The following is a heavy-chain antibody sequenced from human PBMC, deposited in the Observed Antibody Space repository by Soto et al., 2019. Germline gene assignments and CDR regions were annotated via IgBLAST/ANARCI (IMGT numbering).Heavy chain of an antibody. V-gene: IGHV1-2*04. CDR3: ARERIAVEPAGYYYYGMDV. CDR1: GYTFTGYY. J-gene: IGHJ6*02. D-gene: IGHD2-2*01. CDR2: INPNSGGT. Sequence: ASVKVSCKASGYTFTGYYMLWVRQAPGQGVEWMGWINPNSGGTNYAQKFQGWVTMTRDTSISTAYMELSRLRSDDTAVYYCARERIAVEPAGYYYYGMDVWGQGTTVTVSS.